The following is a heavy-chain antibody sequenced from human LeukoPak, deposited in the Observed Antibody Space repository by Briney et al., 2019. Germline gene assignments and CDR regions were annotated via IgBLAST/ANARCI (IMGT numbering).Heavy chain of an antibody. V-gene: IGHV3-7*01. CDR3: ARDGRFFTMIRLPTGY. J-gene: IGHJ4*02. D-gene: IGHD3-22*01. CDR1: GFTFSSYW. CDR2: IKQDGSEK. Sequence: GGSLRLSCAASGFTFSSYWVSWVRQAPGKGLEWVANIKQDGSEKYYVDSVKGRFTISRDNAKNSLYLQMNSLRAEDTAVYYCARDGRFFTMIRLPTGYWGQGTLVTVSS.